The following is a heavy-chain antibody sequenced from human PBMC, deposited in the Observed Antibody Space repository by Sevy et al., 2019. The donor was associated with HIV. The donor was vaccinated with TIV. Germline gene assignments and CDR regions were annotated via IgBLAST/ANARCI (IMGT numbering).Heavy chain of an antibody. CDR1: GFTFSHYY. CDR3: ARDPTYYDFWSGYYTGWFDP. CDR2: ISSSGNTI. Sequence: GGSLRLSCAASGFTFSHYYMSWIHQAPGKGLEWVSYISSSGNTIYYTDSVKGRFTISRDNVKNSPYLQMDSLRAEDTAVYYCARDPTYYDFWSGYYTGWFDPWGQGTLVTVSS. D-gene: IGHD3-3*01. J-gene: IGHJ5*02. V-gene: IGHV3-11*01.